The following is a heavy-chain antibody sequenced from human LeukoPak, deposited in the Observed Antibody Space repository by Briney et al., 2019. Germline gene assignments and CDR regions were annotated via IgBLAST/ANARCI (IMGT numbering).Heavy chain of an antibody. CDR1: VRGRKKL. D-gene: IGHD1-1*01. CDR3: ARDRRRLRGMNGDGDAFDI. CDR2: NLCDGSI. Sequence: GALRPPLATPWVRGRKKLLKLVRQASGEGVEGGSKNLCDGSIFHADSVKGRFTMSRDNSRNTLDLQMNSLRVEDTAVYFCARDRRRLRGMNGDGDAFDIWGQGTMVTVSS. J-gene: IGHJ3*02. V-gene: IGHV3-53*01.